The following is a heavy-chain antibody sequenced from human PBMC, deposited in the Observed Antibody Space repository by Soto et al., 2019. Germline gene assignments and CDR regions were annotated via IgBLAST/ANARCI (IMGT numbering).Heavy chain of an antibody. CDR3: ARGSLSEFDY. CDR2: INAGNGNT. D-gene: IGHD3-10*01. J-gene: IGHJ4*02. CDR1: GYTFTSYA. V-gene: IGHV1-3*01. Sequence: QVQLVQSGAEVKKPGASVKVSCKASGYTFTSYAMHWVRQAPGQRLEWMGWINAGNGNTKYSQKFQGRVTITSDTTASPAYMELSSLSSEDTAVYYCARGSLSEFDYWGQGTLVTVSS.